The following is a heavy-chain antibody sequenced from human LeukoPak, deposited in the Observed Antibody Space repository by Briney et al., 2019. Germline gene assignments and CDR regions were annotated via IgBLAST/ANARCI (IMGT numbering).Heavy chain of an antibody. J-gene: IGHJ4*02. V-gene: IGHV1-2*02. CDR3: ARAPRSGIVGATTIDY. CDR1: GYTFTSYY. Sequence: ASVKVSCKASGYTFTSYYIHWVRQAPGQGLEWMGWINPNSGGTNYAQKFQGRVTMTRDTSISTAYMELSRLRSDDTAVYYCARAPRSGIVGATTIDYWGQGTLVTVSS. CDR2: INPNSGGT. D-gene: IGHD1-26*01.